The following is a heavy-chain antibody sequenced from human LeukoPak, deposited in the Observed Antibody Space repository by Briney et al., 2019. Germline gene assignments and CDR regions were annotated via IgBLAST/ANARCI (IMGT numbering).Heavy chain of an antibody. CDR2: IIPIFGTA. V-gene: IGHV1-69*05. J-gene: IGHJ3*02. Sequence: GASVKVSCKASGYTFTSYGISWVRQAPGQGLEWMGGIIPIFGTANYAQKFQGRVTITTDESTSTAYMELSSLKASDTAMYYCARRRDAFDIWGQGTMVTVSS. CDR3: ARRRDAFDI. CDR1: GYTFTSYG.